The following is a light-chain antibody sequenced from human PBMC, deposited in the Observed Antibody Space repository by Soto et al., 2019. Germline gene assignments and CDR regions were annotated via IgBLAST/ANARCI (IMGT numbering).Light chain of an antibody. V-gene: IGKV3-15*01. CDR1: QSVYSN. J-gene: IGKJ4*01. CDR3: QQYTYWPLLT. CDR2: GAS. Sequence: ETVMTQSPATLSVSPGDRATLSCRASQSVYSNLAWYQQKPGQAPRLLIYGASTRATGIPARFSGSGSGTEFTLTISSLQSEDFAVYYCQQYTYWPLLTFGGGTKVEIK.